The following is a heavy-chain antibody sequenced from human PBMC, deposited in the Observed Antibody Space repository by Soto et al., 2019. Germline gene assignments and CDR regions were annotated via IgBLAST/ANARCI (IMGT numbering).Heavy chain of an antibody. D-gene: IGHD1-26*01. CDR2: IYYDVTT. J-gene: IGHJ1*01. CDR1: GASISSRSFH. Sequence: QLQLQESGPGLVKPSETLSLTCSVSGASISSRSFHWDWIRQAPGKGLEWIGSIYYDVTTFYNPSLESRVTISADTSNNHFSLKMTALTAADTAVFFCARRVGAVPSQDWGQGTLVIVSA. V-gene: IGHV4-39*02. CDR3: ARRVGAVPSQD.